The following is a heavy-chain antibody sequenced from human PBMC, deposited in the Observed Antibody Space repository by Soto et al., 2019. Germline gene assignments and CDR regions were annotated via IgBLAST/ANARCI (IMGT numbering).Heavy chain of an antibody. Sequence: QVQLVQSGAEVKKPGSSVKVSCKASGGTFSSYAISWVRQAPGQGLEWMGGIIPIFVTANYAQKFQGRVTITADESTSTAYMELSRVRSEDTAVYYGARENYYDSSGYYYGRYYYGMDVWGQGTTVTVSS. CDR2: IIPIFVTA. D-gene: IGHD3-22*01. CDR3: ARENYYDSSGYYYGRYYYGMDV. V-gene: IGHV1-69*01. J-gene: IGHJ6*02. CDR1: GGTFSSYA.